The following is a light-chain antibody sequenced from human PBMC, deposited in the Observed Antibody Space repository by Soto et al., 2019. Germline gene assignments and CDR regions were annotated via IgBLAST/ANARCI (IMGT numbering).Light chain of an antibody. V-gene: IGLV2-14*01. CDR3: NSYTTSDTLV. Sequence: QSALTQPASVSGSPGQSITISCSGSSSDVGTYNYVSWYQHHPDKAPRLLIYEVSNRPLGVSNRFSGSKSGNTASLTISGLQAEDEADYYCNSYTTSDTLVFGGGTKLTV. CDR1: SSDVGTYNY. CDR2: EVS. J-gene: IGLJ2*01.